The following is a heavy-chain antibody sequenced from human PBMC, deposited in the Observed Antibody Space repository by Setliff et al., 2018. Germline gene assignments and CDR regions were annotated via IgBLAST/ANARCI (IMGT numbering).Heavy chain of an antibody. J-gene: IGHJ5*02. CDR3: ATAIVATANNWFDP. CDR2: IYHSGST. V-gene: IGHV4-4*02. CDR1: GGSISSSNW. Sequence: PSETLSLTCAVSGGSISSSNWWSWVRQPPGKGLEWIGEIYHSGSTNYNPSLKSRVTISVDKSKNQFSLKLSSVTAADTAVYYCATAIVATANNWFDPWGQGTLVTVSS. D-gene: IGHD5-12*01.